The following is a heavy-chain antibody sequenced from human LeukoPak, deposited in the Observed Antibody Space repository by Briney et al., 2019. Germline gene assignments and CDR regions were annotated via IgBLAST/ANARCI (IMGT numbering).Heavy chain of an antibody. J-gene: IGHJ4*02. Sequence: GGSLRLSCAASGFTFSSYSMNWVRQAPGKGLEWVSSISSSSSYIYYADSVKGRFTISRGNAKNSLYLQMNSLRAEDTAVYYCARDFIAVAGTGDWGQGTLVTVSS. CDR3: ARDFIAVAGTGD. V-gene: IGHV3-21*01. CDR1: GFTFSSYS. CDR2: ISSSSSYI. D-gene: IGHD6-19*01.